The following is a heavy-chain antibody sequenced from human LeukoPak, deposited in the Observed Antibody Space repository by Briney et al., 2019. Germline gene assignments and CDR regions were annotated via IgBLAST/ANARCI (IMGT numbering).Heavy chain of an antibody. D-gene: IGHD2-2*01. J-gene: IGHJ4*02. V-gene: IGHV3-53*01. Sequence: PSETLSLTCAVYGGSFSGYYWSWVRQAPGKGLEWVSIVYSGGHTYYADSVKGRFTISRDKSKNTLYLQMSSLRAEDTAVYYCARGIRDCSRTTCYQPFDYWGQGALVTVSS. CDR2: VYSGGHT. CDR3: ARGIRDCSRTTCYQPFDY. CDR1: GGSFSGYY.